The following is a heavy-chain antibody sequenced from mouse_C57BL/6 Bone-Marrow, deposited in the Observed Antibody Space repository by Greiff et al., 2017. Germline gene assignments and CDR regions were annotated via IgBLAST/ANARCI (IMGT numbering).Heavy chain of an antibody. CDR1: GFTFSDYY. Sequence: EVQRVESEGGLVQPGSSMKLSCTASGFTFSDYYMAWVRQVPEKGLEWVANINYDGSSTYYLDSLKSRFIISRDNAKNILYLQMSSLKSEDTATYYCARDGSFDYWGQGTTLTVSS. V-gene: IGHV5-16*01. CDR2: INYDGSST. J-gene: IGHJ2*01. D-gene: IGHD2-2*01. CDR3: ARDGSFDY.